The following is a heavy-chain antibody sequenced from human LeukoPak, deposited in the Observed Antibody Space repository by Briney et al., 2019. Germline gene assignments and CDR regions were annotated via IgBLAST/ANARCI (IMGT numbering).Heavy chain of an antibody. CDR2: VSGDGDTT. J-gene: IGHJ5*02. CDR1: GFTFDDYA. Sequence: GGSLRLSCTASGFTFDDYAMHWVRQTAGKGLEWVSVVSGDGDTTNYAESVKGRFPISRDNSKNSLYLQMNSLRTEDTALYYCAKSTRKGTYYNNWFDPWGQGTLVTVSS. V-gene: IGHV3-43*02. D-gene: IGHD3-10*01. CDR3: AKSTRKGTYYNNWFDP.